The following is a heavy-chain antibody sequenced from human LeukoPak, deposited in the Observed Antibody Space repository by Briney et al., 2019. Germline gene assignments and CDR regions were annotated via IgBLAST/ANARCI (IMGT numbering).Heavy chain of an antibody. V-gene: IGHV4-59*08. CDR3: ARQPVNTAAFAI. CDR1: GGSINAYY. J-gene: IGHJ3*02. CDR2: VRDNGEN. Sequence: SETLSLTCTVSGGSINAYYWSWIRQPPGKGLEWIAYVRDNGENNYNPSLKSRVAISVDTANNQISLRLNFVTAADTAIYYCARQPVNTAAFAIWGIATILTVSS. D-gene: IGHD5-18*01.